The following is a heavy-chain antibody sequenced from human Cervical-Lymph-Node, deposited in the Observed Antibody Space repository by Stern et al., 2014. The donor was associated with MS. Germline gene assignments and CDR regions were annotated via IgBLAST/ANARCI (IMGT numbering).Heavy chain of an antibody. CDR3: AKGDTARGYYFAY. J-gene: IGHJ4*02. CDR2: ISYDGSNK. CDR1: GFTFSSYG. Sequence: QVQLVESGGGVVQPGRSLRLSCAASGFTFSSYGMHWVRQAPGKGLEWVAVISYDGSNKYYADSVKGRFTISRDNSKNTLYLQMNSLRAEDTAVYYCAKGDTARGYYFAYWGQGTLVTVSS. V-gene: IGHV3-30*18. D-gene: IGHD5-18*01.